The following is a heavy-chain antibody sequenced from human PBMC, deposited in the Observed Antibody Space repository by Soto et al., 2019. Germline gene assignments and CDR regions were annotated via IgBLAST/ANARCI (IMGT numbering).Heavy chain of an antibody. CDR3: ARAARYCSTTSCFASSYWFDP. Sequence: ASVKVSCKASGYTFTSYGFSWVRQAPGQGLEWMGWISGYNGNTNYARKFQGRVTMTADKSTSTAYMELRSLRSDDTAVYFCARAARYCSTTSCFASSYWFDPWGQGTLVTVSS. CDR2: ISGYNGNT. CDR1: GYTFTSYG. D-gene: IGHD2-2*01. J-gene: IGHJ5*02. V-gene: IGHV1-18*04.